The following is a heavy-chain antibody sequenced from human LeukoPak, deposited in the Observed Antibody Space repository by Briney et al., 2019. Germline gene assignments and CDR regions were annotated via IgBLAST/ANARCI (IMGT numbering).Heavy chain of an antibody. J-gene: IGHJ4*02. CDR2: ICYSGST. D-gene: IGHD3-22*01. Sequence: SETLSLTCTVSGGSISSGDYYWSWIRQPPGKGLEWIGYICYSGSTYYNPSLKSRVTISVDTSKNQFSLKLSSVTAADTAVYYCARDRHYYDSGGYYSLFDYWGQGTLVTVSS. CDR3: ARDRHYYDSGGYYSLFDY. V-gene: IGHV4-30-4*08. CDR1: GGSISSGDYY.